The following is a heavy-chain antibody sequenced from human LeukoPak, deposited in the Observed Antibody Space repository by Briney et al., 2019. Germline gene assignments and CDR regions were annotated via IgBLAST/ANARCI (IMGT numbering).Heavy chain of an antibody. V-gene: IGHV1-2*02. CDR1: GYTFTGYY. CDR2: INSISGGT. Sequence: ASVEVSCKASGYTFTGYYIHWVRQAPGQGLEWMGWINSISGGTQYAQKFQGRVTMTSDTSISTAYMELSRLTSDDTAVYYCATNPYVTFYSMVVWGRGTTVTVSS. D-gene: IGHD3-10*02. J-gene: IGHJ6*02. CDR3: ATNPYVTFYSMVV.